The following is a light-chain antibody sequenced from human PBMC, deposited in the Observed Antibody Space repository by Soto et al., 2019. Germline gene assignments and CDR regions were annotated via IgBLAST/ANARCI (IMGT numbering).Light chain of an antibody. Sequence: EIVLTQSPATLSLSPGERATLSCRASQSVSSYLAWYQQKPGQAPRLLIYGASIRATGVTARFSGSGSGTEFTLTISSLQPDDFATYYCQQYNRYTWTFGQGTKVDI. V-gene: IGKV3-15*01. CDR2: GAS. CDR3: QQYNRYTWT. J-gene: IGKJ1*01. CDR1: QSVSSY.